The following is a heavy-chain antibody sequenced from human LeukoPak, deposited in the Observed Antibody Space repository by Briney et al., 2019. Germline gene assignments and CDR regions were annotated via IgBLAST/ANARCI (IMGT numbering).Heavy chain of an antibody. CDR2: ISHDLNSDYNPSLRST. V-gene: IGHV4-30-2*01. CDR1: GGSISNGGYS. CDR3: ARAPAYSYDSSGYPFDY. Sequence: SETLSLTCAVSGGSISNGGYSWNWLRQPPGKGLEWIGYISHDLNSDYNPSLRSTDYIPSLRSRLTISMDRAKNQFSLSLTSVTAADTAVYFCARAPAYSYDSSGYPFDYWGQGTLVTVSS. D-gene: IGHD3-22*01. J-gene: IGHJ4*02.